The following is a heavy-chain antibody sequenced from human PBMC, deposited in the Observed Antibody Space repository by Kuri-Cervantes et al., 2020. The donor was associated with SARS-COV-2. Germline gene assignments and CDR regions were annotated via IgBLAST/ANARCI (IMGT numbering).Heavy chain of an antibody. D-gene: IGHD6-13*01. CDR1: GGSISSSSYY. CDR2: IYYSGST. CDR3: ARPAAAPTEPDAFDI. Sequence: SDTLSLTCTVSGGSISSSSYYWGWIRQPPGKGLEWIGSIYYSGSTYYNPSLKSRVTISVDTSKNQFSLKLSSVTAADTAVYYCARPAAAPTEPDAFDIWGQGTMVTVSS. V-gene: IGHV4-39*07. J-gene: IGHJ3*02.